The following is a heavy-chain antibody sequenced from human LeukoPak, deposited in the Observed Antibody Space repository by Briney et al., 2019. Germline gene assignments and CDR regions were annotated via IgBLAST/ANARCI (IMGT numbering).Heavy chain of an antibody. Sequence: PGGSLRLSCVTSGFTFSSDAFHWVRQAPGKGLEWVAAMSFDVNNKYYADSVRGRFTISRDNSKNTLYLQMNSLGAEDTAVYSCVRGYCTSSSCYNDYWGQGTLVTVSS. J-gene: IGHJ4*02. CDR2: MSFDVNNK. CDR3: VRGYCTSSSCYNDY. CDR1: GFTFSSDA. V-gene: IGHV3-30*04. D-gene: IGHD2-2*02.